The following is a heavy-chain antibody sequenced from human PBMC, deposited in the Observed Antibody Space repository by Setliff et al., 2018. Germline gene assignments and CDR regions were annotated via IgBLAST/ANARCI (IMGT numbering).Heavy chain of an antibody. J-gene: IGHJ6*03. D-gene: IGHD3-22*01. V-gene: IGHV3-66*02. CDR2: IYNNGAT. CDR3: AMEAGFWAHYEYYMDV. Sequence: PGGPLRLSCATSGSNVSTNFMSWVRQAPGKGLEWVSVIYNNGATYYADSVRGRFIISRDNSKNTLYLQMNRLRREDTAVYFCAMEAGFWAHYEYYMDVWGKGTTVTVSS. CDR1: GSNVSTNF.